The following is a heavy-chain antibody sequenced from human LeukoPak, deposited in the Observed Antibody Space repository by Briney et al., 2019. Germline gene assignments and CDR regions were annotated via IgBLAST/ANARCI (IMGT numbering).Heavy chain of an antibody. J-gene: IGHJ4*02. CDR2: MNPHSGNT. CDR1: GGTFSSYA. CDR3: ARSNGGYYDSSGFDY. Sequence: GSSVKVSCKASGGTFSSYAINWVRQATGQGLEWMGWMNPHSGNTGYAEKFQGRVTMTRNTSISTAYMELSSLRSEDTAVYYCARSNGGYYDSSGFDYWGQGTLVTVSS. D-gene: IGHD3-22*01. V-gene: IGHV1-8*02.